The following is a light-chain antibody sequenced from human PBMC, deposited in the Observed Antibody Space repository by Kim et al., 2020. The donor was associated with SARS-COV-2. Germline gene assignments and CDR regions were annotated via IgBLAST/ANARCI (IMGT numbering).Light chain of an antibody. Sequence: DIQMTQSPSTLSASVGDRVTISCRASQSISTWLAWYQQKPGKAPKLLIYKTSTLESGVPSRFSGSGSGTEFTLTLSSLQPDDLATYYCQQYGSYILTFGPGTKVDIK. V-gene: IGKV1-5*03. J-gene: IGKJ3*01. CDR3: QQYGSYILT. CDR2: KTS. CDR1: QSISTW.